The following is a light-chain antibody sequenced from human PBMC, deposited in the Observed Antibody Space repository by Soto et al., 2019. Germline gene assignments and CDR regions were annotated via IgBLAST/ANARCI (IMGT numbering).Light chain of an antibody. CDR1: NSNIGNNY. J-gene: IGLJ3*02. Sequence: SLLAQPPPMSAAPGKKVTIPCSGSNSNIGNNYVSWYQQLPGTAPKLLIYGNNKRPSGIPDRFSGSKSGTSATLGITGLQTGDEADYYCGTWDSSLSAVVFGGGTKVTVL. CDR2: GNN. V-gene: IGLV1-51*01. CDR3: GTWDSSLSAVV.